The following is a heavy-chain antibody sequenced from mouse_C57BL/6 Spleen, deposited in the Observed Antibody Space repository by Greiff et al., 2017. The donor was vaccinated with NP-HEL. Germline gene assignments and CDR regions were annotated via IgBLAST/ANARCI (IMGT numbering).Heavy chain of an antibody. J-gene: IGHJ4*01. CDR1: GYTFPSYW. D-gene: IGHD2-14*01. V-gene: IGHV1-61*01. Sequence: QVQLQQPGAELVRPGSSVKLSCKASGYTFPSYWMDWVKQRPGQGLEWIGNLYPSDIETHYNQKFKDKATLTVDKSSSTAYMQLSSLTSEDSAVYYCARQRWGYYDAMDNRGQGTSVTVSS. CDR3: ARQRWGYYDAMDN. CDR2: LYPSDIET.